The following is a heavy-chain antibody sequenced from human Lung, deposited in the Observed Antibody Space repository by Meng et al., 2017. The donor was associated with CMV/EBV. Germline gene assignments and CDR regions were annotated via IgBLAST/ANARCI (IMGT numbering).Heavy chain of an antibody. D-gene: IGHD3-3*01. CDR3: ARLSYYDFWSGYYPYYYVMDF. Sequence: ESXKISXKGSGYSFTSYWIGWVRQMPGKGLEWMGIIYPGDSDTRYSPSFQGQVTISADKSISTAYLRWSSLKASDTAMYYCARLSYYDFWSGYYPYYYVMDFWGQGXTVTVSS. V-gene: IGHV5-51*01. CDR2: IYPGDSDT. J-gene: IGHJ6*02. CDR1: GYSFTSYW.